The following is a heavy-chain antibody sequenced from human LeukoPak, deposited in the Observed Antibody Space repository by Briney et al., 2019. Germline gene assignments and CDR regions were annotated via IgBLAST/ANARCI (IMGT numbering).Heavy chain of an antibody. D-gene: IGHD3-22*01. CDR2: IWYDGSNK. J-gene: IGHJ6*02. V-gene: IGHV3-33*01. CDR1: GFTFSSYG. Sequence: GGSLRLSCAASGFTFSSYGMHWVRQAPGKGLEWVAVIWYDGSNKYYADSVKGRFTISRDNSKNTLYLQMNSLRAEDTAVYYCAREIDYVGMDVWGQGTTVTVSS. CDR3: AREIDYVGMDV.